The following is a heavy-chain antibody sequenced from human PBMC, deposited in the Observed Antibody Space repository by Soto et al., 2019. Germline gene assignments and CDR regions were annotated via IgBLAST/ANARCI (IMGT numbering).Heavy chain of an antibody. CDR2: IYYSGST. V-gene: IGHV4-39*01. Sequence: SETLSLTCTVSGGSISSSSYYWGWIRQPPGKGLEWIGSIYYSGSTYYNPSLKSRVTISVDTSKNRFSLKLSSVTAADTAVYYCARHHRYYYYYGMDVWGQGTTVTVSS. CDR3: ARHHRYYYYYGMDV. J-gene: IGHJ6*02. CDR1: GGSISSSSYY.